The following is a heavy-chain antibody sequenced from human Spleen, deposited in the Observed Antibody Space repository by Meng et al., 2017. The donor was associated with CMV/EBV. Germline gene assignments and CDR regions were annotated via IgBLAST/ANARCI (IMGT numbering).Heavy chain of an antibody. D-gene: IGHD3-3*01. Sequence: GESLKISCAASGFTFSSYSMNWVRQAPGKGLEWVSSISSSSSYIYYADSVKGRFTSSRDNAKNSLYLQMNSLRAEDTAVYYCARDVMEWLLRYYHHGMDVWGQGTTVTVSS. CDR2: ISSSSSYI. J-gene: IGHJ6*02. V-gene: IGHV3-21*01. CDR1: GFTFSSYS. CDR3: ARDVMEWLLRYYHHGMDV.